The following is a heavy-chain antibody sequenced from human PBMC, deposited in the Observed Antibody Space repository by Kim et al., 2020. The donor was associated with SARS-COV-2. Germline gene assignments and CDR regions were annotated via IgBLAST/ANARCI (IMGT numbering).Heavy chain of an antibody. Sequence: GESLKISCKGSGYSFTSYWISWVRQMPGKGLEWMGRIDPSDSYTNYSPSFQGHVTISADKSISTAYLQWSSLKASDTAMYYCARYFRAVAGGYYFDDLGQGTLVTVSS. CDR2: IDPSDSYT. D-gene: IGHD6-19*01. J-gene: IGHJ4*02. CDR1: GYSFTSYW. CDR3: ARYFRAVAGGYYFDD. V-gene: IGHV5-10-1*01.